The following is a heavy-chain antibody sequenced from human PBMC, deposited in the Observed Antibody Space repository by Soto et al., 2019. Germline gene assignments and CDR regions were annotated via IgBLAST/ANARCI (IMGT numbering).Heavy chain of an antibody. Sequence: PGGSLRLSCAASGFTFSSYSMNWVRQAPGKGLEWVSYISSSGSPIYYADSVKGRFTISRDNAKNSLYLQMNSLRDEDTAVYYCARDLRMVYAIDFDYWGQGTLVTVSS. J-gene: IGHJ4*02. CDR2: ISSSGSPI. V-gene: IGHV3-48*02. D-gene: IGHD2-8*01. CDR1: GFTFSSYS. CDR3: ARDLRMVYAIDFDY.